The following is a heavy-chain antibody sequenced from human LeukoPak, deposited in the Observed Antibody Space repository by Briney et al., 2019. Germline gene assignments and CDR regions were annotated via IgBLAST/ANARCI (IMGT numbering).Heavy chain of an antibody. Sequence: GRSLRLSCAASGFTFSSHAMHWVRQAPGKGLEWVAVVSHEGSQSYFADSVKGRFTISRDSSQNTLYLQMNSLRAEDTAVYYCAKSRAGTYGSGSFDYWGQGTLVTVSS. CDR2: VSHEGSQS. J-gene: IGHJ4*02. V-gene: IGHV3-30*04. D-gene: IGHD3-10*01. CDR3: AKSRAGTYGSGSFDY. CDR1: GFTFSSHA.